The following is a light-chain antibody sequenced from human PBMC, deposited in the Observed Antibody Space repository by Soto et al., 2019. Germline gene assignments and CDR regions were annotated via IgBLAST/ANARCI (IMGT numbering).Light chain of an antibody. J-gene: IGKJ4*01. V-gene: IGKV1-8*01. Sequence: AIRMTQSPSSFSASTGDRVTITCRASQGISSYLAWYQQNPGKAPKLLIYAASTLQSGAPSRFSGSGSGTDFTLTISCLQSEDFATYYCQQYYSYPLAFGGGTKVDI. CDR3: QQYYSYPLA. CDR2: AAS. CDR1: QGISSY.